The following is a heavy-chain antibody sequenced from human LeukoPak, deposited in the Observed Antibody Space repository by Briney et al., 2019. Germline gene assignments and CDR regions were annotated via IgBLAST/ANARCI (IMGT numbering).Heavy chain of an antibody. J-gene: IGHJ3*02. CDR3: AKPTSGSYSLNAFDI. CDR1: GFTFSSYA. Sequence: GGSLRLSCEASGFTFSSYAMSWVRQAPGKELEWVSAISGSADSTYSADSVKGRFTISRDNSKNTLYLQMNSLRAEDTALYYCAKPTSGSYSLNAFDIWGQGTMVTVSS. CDR2: ISGSADST. V-gene: IGHV3-23*01. D-gene: IGHD1-26*01.